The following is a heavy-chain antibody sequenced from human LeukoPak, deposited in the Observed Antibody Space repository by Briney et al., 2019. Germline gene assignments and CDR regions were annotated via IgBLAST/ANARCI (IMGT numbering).Heavy chain of an antibody. CDR1: GFTFSSYG. J-gene: IGHJ4*02. V-gene: IGHV3-30*02. Sequence: PGGSLRLSCAASGFTFSSYGMHWVRQAPGKGLEWVAFIRYDGSNKYYAGSVKGRFTISRDNSKSTLYLQMNSLRAEDTAVYYCAKGPYYDSSGYYLDYWGQGTLVTVSS. CDR3: AKGPYYDSSGYYLDY. D-gene: IGHD3-22*01. CDR2: IRYDGSNK.